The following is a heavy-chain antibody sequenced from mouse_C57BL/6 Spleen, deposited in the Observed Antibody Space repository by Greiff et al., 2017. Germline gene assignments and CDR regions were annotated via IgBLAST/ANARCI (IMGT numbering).Heavy chain of an antibody. CDR1: GYTFTSYW. J-gene: IGHJ4*01. D-gene: IGHD1-3*01. CDR2: FHPNSGST. CDR3: AKVGNCDVYYYAMDY. Sequence: QVQLQQPGAELVKPGASVKLSCKASGYTFTSYWMHWVKQRPGQGLEWIGMFHPNSGSTNYTEKFKSKATLTVDHSSSTAYMQLSRLTSEDSSVYYGAKVGNCDVYYYAMDYWGQGTSVTVSS. V-gene: IGHV1-64*01.